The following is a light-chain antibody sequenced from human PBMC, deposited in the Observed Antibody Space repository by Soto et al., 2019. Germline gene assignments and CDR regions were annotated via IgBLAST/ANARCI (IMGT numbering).Light chain of an antibody. J-gene: IGKJ1*01. CDR1: QSVSSSY. Sequence: EIVLTQSPGTLSLSPGERAALSCRASQSVSSSYLAWYQQKPGQAPRLLIYGASSRATGIPDRFSGSGSGTDFTLTISRLEPEDFAVYYCQQYGSSLRTFGQGIKV. CDR3: QQYGSSLRT. CDR2: GAS. V-gene: IGKV3-20*01.